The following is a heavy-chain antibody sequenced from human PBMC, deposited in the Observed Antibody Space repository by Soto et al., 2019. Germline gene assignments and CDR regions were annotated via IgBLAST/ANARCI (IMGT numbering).Heavy chain of an antibody. CDR1: GYSFTSYW. CDR2: IYPGDSDT. V-gene: IGHV5-51*01. Sequence: PGESLKISCKGSGYSFTSYWIGWVRHMPGKGLEWMGIIYPGDSDTRYSPSFQGQVTISSDKSISTAYLQWSSLKASDTAMYSCARLVAAAGFMVVWFDPWGPGTLVTVSS. D-gene: IGHD6-13*01. CDR3: ARLVAAAGFMVVWFDP. J-gene: IGHJ5*02.